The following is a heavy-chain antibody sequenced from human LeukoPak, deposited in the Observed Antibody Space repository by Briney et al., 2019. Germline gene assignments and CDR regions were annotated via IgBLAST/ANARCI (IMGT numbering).Heavy chain of an antibody. Sequence: PGGSLRLSCAASGFTFSSYWMSWVRQAPGKGLEWVANIKQDGSEEVYVDSVKGRFTISRDNAKNSLYLQMNSLRAEDTAVYYCARKYCSTTSCLFDNWGQGTLVTVSS. J-gene: IGHJ4*02. V-gene: IGHV3-7*02. CDR2: IKQDGSEE. CDR3: ARKYCSTTSCLFDN. CDR1: GFTFSSYW. D-gene: IGHD2-2*01.